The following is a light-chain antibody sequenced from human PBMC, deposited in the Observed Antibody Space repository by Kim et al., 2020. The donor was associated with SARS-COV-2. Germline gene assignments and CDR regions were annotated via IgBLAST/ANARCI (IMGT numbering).Light chain of an antibody. CDR1: SGDIGGYNY. CDR3: SSYERSRSWV. J-gene: IGLJ3*02. Sequence: GPCITIACNGTSGDIGGYNYVPWYRQKPGKAPKLMIYGVTKRPSWVSDRFSGSKSGTTAFLTISGLQAEDEADYFCSSYERSRSWVFGGGTQLTVL. CDR2: GVT. V-gene: IGLV2-14*04.